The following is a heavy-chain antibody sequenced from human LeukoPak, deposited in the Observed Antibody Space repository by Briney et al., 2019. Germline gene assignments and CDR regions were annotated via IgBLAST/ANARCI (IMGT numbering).Heavy chain of an antibody. Sequence: PGGSLRLSCVASGLTFSNYAVSWVRQAPEEGLDWVSVISGSAHRIRYADSVKGRFTISRDNSENIVYLQMNNLRAEDTAVYYCAGRVTGYSSGYVYWGQGTLVTVSS. V-gene: IGHV3-23*01. CDR1: GLTFSNYA. CDR3: AGRVTGYSSGYVY. J-gene: IGHJ4*02. D-gene: IGHD5-18*01. CDR2: ISGSAHRI.